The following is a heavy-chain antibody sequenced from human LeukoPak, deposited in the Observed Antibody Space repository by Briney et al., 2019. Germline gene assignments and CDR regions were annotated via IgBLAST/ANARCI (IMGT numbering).Heavy chain of an antibody. J-gene: IGHJ3*02. CDR1: GYTFTSYG. V-gene: IGHV1-18*01. CDR2: ISAYNGNT. Sequence: ASVKVSCKASGYTFTSYGISWVRQAPGQGLEWMGWISAYNGNTNYPQKLQGRVTMTTDTSTSTAYMELRSLRSDDTAVYYCAKTYYYDSSGLNAFDIWGQGTVVTVSS. D-gene: IGHD3-22*01. CDR3: AKTYYYDSSGLNAFDI.